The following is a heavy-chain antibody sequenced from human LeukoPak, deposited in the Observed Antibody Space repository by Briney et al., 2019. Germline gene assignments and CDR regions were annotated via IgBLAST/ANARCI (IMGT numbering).Heavy chain of an antibody. Sequence: SETLSLTCTISGSFISSSSYYWGWIRQPPGKGLEWIGTIDHSGSAYYRPSLKSRATISVDTSKRQFSLKLSSVTAADTAVYYCARETNDYFDSSAYMDVWGQGTTVTVSS. D-gene: IGHD3-22*01. CDR1: GSFISSSSYY. V-gene: IGHV4-39*07. J-gene: IGHJ6*03. CDR3: ARETNDYFDSSAYMDV. CDR2: IDHSGSA.